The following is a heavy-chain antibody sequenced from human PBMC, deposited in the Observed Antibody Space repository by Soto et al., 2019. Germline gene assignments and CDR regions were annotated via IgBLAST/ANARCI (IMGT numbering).Heavy chain of an antibody. CDR1: GYSFTSYW. D-gene: IGHD3-3*01. J-gene: IGHJ6*02. Sequence: GESLKISCKGSGYSFTSYWIGWVRQMPGKGLEWMGIIYPSDSDTRYSPSFQGQVTISADKSISTAYLQWSSLKASDTAMYYCAIRAPLGVVNGGTYGMDVWGQGTTVTVSS. V-gene: IGHV5-51*01. CDR3: AIRAPLGVVNGGTYGMDV. CDR2: IYPSDSDT.